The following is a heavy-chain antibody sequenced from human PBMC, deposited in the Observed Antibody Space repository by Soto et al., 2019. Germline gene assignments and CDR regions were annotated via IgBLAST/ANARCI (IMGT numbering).Heavy chain of an antibody. CDR1: GASISGFY. CDR3: VRDGAKTLRDWFDP. J-gene: IGHJ5*02. Sequence: PSETLSLICPVSGASISGFYWSWIRKSAGKGLEWIGRIYATGTTDYNPSLKSRVMMSVDTSKKQFSLKLRSVTAADTAVYYCVRDGAKTLRDWFDPWGQGMSVPVS. V-gene: IGHV4-4*07. CDR2: IYATGTT. D-gene: IGHD1-26*01.